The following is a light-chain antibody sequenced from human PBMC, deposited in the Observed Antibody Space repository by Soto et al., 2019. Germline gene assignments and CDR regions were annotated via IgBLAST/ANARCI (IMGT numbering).Light chain of an antibody. J-gene: IGKJ3*01. V-gene: IGKV3-20*01. CDR2: GAS. Sequence: PGERANLSCRASQTVSSNNLAWYQQKRGQAPRLLIYGASSRAAAIPDRFRGSGSGTDFTLIISSLAPEDFAVYYCQQYGSSPFTFGPGTAVDIK. CDR1: QTVSSNN. CDR3: QQYGSSPFT.